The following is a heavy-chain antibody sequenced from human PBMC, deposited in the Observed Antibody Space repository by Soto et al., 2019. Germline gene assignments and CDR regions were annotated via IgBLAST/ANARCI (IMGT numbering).Heavy chain of an antibody. Sequence: PGGSLRLSCAASGFTFSSYWMHWVRQAPGKGLVWVSRINSDGSSTSYADSVKGRFTISRDNAKNTLYLQMNSLRAEDTAVYYCASLGYCTNGVCPEIQTFDYWGQGTLVTVSS. D-gene: IGHD2-8*01. CDR1: GFTFSSYW. J-gene: IGHJ4*02. V-gene: IGHV3-74*01. CDR3: ASLGYCTNGVCPEIQTFDY. CDR2: INSDGSST.